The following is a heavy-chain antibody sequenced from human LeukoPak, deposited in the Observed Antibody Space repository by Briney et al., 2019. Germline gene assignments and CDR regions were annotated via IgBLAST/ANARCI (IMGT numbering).Heavy chain of an antibody. CDR3: AAGAGSSSWYVR. V-gene: IGHV3-23*01. CDR2: ISGSGGST. J-gene: IGHJ4*02. D-gene: IGHD6-13*01. Sequence: GGSLRLSCAASGFTFSSYGMHWVRQAPGKGLEWVSAISGSGGSTYYADSVKGRFTISRDNSKNTLYLQMNSLRAEDTAVYYWAAGAGSSSWYVRWGQGTLVTVSS. CDR1: GFTFSSYG.